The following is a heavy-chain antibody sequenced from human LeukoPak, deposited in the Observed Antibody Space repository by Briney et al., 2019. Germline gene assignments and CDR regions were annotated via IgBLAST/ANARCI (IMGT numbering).Heavy chain of an antibody. J-gene: IGHJ4*02. Sequence: GGSLRLSCAASGFTFSSCSMNWVRQAPGKGLEWLSSISSGSNYIHYADAVKGRFTISRDNAKNSLYLQMNSLRAEDTAVYYCATKGAGTSASHFDYWGQGTLVTVSS. V-gene: IGHV3-21*01. D-gene: IGHD6-19*01. CDR1: GFTFSSCS. CDR3: ATKGAGTSASHFDY. CDR2: ISSGSNYI.